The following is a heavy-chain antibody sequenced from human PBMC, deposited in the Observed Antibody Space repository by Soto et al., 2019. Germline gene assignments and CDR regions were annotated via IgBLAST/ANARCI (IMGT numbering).Heavy chain of an antibody. J-gene: IGHJ4*02. D-gene: IGHD6-19*01. CDR2: ISHSGSR. CDR3: ARGLAYDRPITVAEPFDS. V-gene: IGHV4-34*02. Sequence: QVQLQQWGAGLLKASETLSLTCVVSGGSFSGYFWTWIRQSPGRGLEWIGEISHSGSRNYKPDFQSRVIISVDSSTNHVSLKLSSVTAADSATYFCARGLAYDRPITVAEPFDSWGQGALVTVSS. CDR1: GGSFSGYF.